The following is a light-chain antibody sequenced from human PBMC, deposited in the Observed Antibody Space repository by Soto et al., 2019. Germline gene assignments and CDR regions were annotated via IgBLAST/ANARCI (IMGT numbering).Light chain of an antibody. Sequence: AIQLTQSPSSLPASVGDRVTITCRASQDVSSALAWYQHKPGNAPKLLISDASSLESGVPSRFSGSGSGTDFTLTFSRLQAEDFATYYCQQSRTFGQGTKLDI. V-gene: IGKV1-13*02. J-gene: IGKJ2*01. CDR1: QDVSSA. CDR2: DAS. CDR3: QQSRT.